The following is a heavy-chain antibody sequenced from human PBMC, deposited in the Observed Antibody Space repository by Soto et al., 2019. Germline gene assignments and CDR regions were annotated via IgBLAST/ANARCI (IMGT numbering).Heavy chain of an antibody. CDR3: ARVPAAMWGSYYYYMDV. D-gene: IGHD2-2*01. J-gene: IGHJ6*03. CDR1: GGSISSYY. CDR2: IYYSGST. Sequence: PSETLSLTCTVSGGSISSYYWSWIRQPPGKGLEWIGYIYYSGSTNYNPSLKSRVTISVDTSKNQFSLKLSSVTAADTAVYYCARVPAAMWGSYYYYMDVWGKGTTVTVSS. V-gene: IGHV4-59*01.